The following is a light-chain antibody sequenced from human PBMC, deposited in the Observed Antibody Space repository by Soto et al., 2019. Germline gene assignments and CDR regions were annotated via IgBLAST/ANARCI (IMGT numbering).Light chain of an antibody. V-gene: IGKV1-9*01. J-gene: IGKJ1*01. Sequence: DIQLTQSPSFLSASVGDRVTITFRASRGISSYLAWYQQKPGKAPKLLIYAASTLQSGVPSRFSGSGSGTEYTLTISSLQPDDFATYYCQQYNSYWTFGQGTKVDIK. CDR3: QQYNSYWT. CDR2: AAS. CDR1: RGISSY.